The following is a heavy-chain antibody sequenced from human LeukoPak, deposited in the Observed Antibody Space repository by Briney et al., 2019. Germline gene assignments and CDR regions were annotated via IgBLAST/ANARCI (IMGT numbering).Heavy chain of an antibody. Sequence: ASVKVSCKASGYTFTGYYMHWVRQAPGQGLEWMGWINPNSGGTNYAQKFQGRVTMTRDTSISTVYMELSRLRSDDTAVYYCARVGGYYHDSSGLDYWGQGTLVTVSS. D-gene: IGHD3-22*01. CDR1: GYTFTGYY. CDR3: ARVGGYYHDSSGLDY. J-gene: IGHJ4*02. CDR2: INPNSGGT. V-gene: IGHV1-2*02.